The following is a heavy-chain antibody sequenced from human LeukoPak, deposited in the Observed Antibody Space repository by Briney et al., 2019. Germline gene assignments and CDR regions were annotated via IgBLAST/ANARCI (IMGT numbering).Heavy chain of an antibody. D-gene: IGHD3-22*01. CDR3: ARQFRDSSGYYSYYFDY. Sequence: GESLKISCKGSGYSFTTYWIGWVRQMPGRGLEWRVIIYPGDSDTRYSPSFQGQVTISADKSISTAYLQWSSLKASDTAMYYCARQFRDSSGYYSYYFDYWGQGTLVTVSS. CDR2: IYPGDSDT. V-gene: IGHV5-51*01. CDR1: GYSFTTYW. J-gene: IGHJ4*02.